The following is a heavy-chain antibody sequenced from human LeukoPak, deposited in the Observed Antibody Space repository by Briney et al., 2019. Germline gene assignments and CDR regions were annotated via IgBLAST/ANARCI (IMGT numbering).Heavy chain of an antibody. V-gene: IGHV4-34*01. Sequence: SETLSLTCAVYGGSFSGYYWSWIRQPPGKGLEWIGEINHSGSTNYNPSLKSRVTISVDTSKNQSSLKLSSVTAADTAVYYCARASRSGWLTLLDFDLWGRGTLVTVSS. J-gene: IGHJ2*01. D-gene: IGHD6-19*01. CDR1: GGSFSGYY. CDR3: ARASRSGWLTLLDFDL. CDR2: INHSGST.